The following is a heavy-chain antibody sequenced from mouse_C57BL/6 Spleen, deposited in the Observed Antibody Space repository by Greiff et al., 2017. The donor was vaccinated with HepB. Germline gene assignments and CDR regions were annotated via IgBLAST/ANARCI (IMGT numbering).Heavy chain of an antibody. CDR3: TTAQADY. V-gene: IGHV14-4*01. CDR2: IYPENGDT. D-gene: IGHD3-2*02. Sequence: VQLQQSGAELVRPGASVKLSCTASGFNIKDDYMHWVKQRPEQGLEWIGWIYPENGDTEYASKFQGKATITADTSSNTAYLQLSSLTSEDTAVYYCTTAQADYWGQGTTLTVSS. CDR1: GFNIKDDY. J-gene: IGHJ2*01.